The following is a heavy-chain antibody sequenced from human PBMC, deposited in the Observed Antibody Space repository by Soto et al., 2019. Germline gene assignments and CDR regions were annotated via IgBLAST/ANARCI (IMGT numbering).Heavy chain of an antibody. D-gene: IGHD2-21*02. V-gene: IGHV4-59*01. Sequence: PSETLSLTCTVSGGSMISYYWSWIRQPPGRGLEWIGYMYNTGSTIYNPSLKSRVTISVDTSKNQFSLKLNSVTAADTAVYYCARDLWGYCGADCYPLDVWGQGTTVTAP. CDR2: MYNTGST. J-gene: IGHJ6*02. CDR3: ARDLWGYCGADCYPLDV. CDR1: GGSMISYY.